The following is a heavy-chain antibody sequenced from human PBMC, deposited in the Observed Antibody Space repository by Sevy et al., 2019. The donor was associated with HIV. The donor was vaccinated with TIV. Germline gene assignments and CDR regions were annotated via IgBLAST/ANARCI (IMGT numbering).Heavy chain of an antibody. D-gene: IGHD4-17*01. V-gene: IGHV3-23*01. J-gene: IGHJ4*02. Sequence: GGSLRLSCAASGFTFSSYAMSWVRQAPGQGLKWVSAITDSGGDTYYTDSVKGRFTISRDKSKNTVSLQMNCLRAEDTAMYYCVREGPYGDSSFDYWGQGTQVTVSS. CDR1: GFTFSSYA. CDR3: VREGPYGDSSFDY. CDR2: ITDSGGDT.